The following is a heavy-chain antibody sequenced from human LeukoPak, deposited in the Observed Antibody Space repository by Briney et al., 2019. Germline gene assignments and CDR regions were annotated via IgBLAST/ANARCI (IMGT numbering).Heavy chain of an antibody. D-gene: IGHD6-13*01. CDR2: INHSAST. Sequence: PSETLSLTCVVYGGSFSAFYWSWIRQPPGMGPEWMGEINHSASTNYNPSLKSRVTISADTSKNQFSLKVSSVTAADTAMYYCARGRGIYSSSWSWFDPWGQGTLVTVSS. V-gene: IGHV4-34*01. CDR1: GGSFSAFY. CDR3: ARGRGIYSSSWSWFDP. J-gene: IGHJ5*02.